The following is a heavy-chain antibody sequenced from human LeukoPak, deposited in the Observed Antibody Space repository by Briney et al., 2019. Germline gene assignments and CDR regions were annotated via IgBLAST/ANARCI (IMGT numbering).Heavy chain of an antibody. CDR3: STEGDY. V-gene: IGHV3-15*01. Sequence: GGSLRLSCSVSGVNFTNAWMTWVRRAPGKGLESVGRIKSKNDDGTTDYAAPVRGRFIISRDDSKATVYLQMNSLKIEDTAVYYCSTEGDYWGHGTLVTVSS. CDR2: IKSKNDDGTT. J-gene: IGHJ4*03. CDR1: GVNFTNAW.